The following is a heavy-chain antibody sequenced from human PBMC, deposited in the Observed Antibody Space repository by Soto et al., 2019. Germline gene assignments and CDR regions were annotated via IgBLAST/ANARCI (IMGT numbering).Heavy chain of an antibody. Sequence: HPGGSLRLSCAASGFTFSSYAMSWVRQAPGKGLEWVSAISGSGGSTYYADSVKGRFTISRDNSKNTLYLQMNSLRAEDTAVYYCAKDLPRWPLGDYGMDVWGKGTTVTVSS. CDR2: ISGSGGST. CDR3: AKDLPRWPLGDYGMDV. V-gene: IGHV3-23*01. J-gene: IGHJ6*04. D-gene: IGHD3-16*01. CDR1: GFTFSSYA.